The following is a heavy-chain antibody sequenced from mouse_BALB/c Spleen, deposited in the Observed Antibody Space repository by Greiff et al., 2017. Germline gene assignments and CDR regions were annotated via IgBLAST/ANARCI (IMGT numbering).Heavy chain of an antibody. CDR1: GFTFSSYA. Sequence: EVKVVESGGGLVKPGGSLKLSCAASGFTFSSYAMSWVRQTPEKRLEWVASISSGGSTYYPDSVKGRFTISRDNARNILYLQMSSLRSEDTAMYYCARDYYGSSYYFDYWGQGTTLTVSS. D-gene: IGHD1-1*01. CDR2: ISSGGST. V-gene: IGHV5-6-5*01. CDR3: ARDYYGSSYYFDY. J-gene: IGHJ2*01.